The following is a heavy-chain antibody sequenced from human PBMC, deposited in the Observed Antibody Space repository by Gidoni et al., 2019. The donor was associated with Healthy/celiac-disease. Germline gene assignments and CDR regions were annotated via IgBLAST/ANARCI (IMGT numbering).Heavy chain of an antibody. D-gene: IGHD1-20*01. J-gene: IGHJ4*02. CDR1: GFTFSSYA. CDR3: AKQSYNPDY. CDR2: ISGSVGST. V-gene: IGHV3-23*01. Sequence: EGQLLESGGGVVQPGGSLRLPGAASGFTFSSYAMSWVRQAPGKGLECVSAISGSVGSTYYADSVKGRFTISRDNSKNTLVLQRHSLRAEDTAVYYCAKQSYNPDYWGQGTLVTVSS.